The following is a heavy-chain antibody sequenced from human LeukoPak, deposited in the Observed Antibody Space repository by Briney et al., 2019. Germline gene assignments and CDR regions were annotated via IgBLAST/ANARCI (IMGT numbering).Heavy chain of an antibody. Sequence: GGSLRLSCAVSGFAFSSLAMHWVRQAPGKGLEWVAFISYDGNNQYYADSVKGRFTISRDNSKNTLYLQMNSLRAEDTAVYYCARAGGSTVSHSDYWGQGTLVTVSS. CDR3: ARAGGSTVSHSDY. CDR1: GFAFSSLA. J-gene: IGHJ4*02. V-gene: IGHV3-30-3*01. CDR2: ISYDGNNQ. D-gene: IGHD4-17*01.